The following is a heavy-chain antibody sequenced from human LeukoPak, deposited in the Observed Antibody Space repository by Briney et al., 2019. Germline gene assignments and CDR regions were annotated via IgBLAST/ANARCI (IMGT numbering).Heavy chain of an antibody. CDR2: IYSSGST. Sequence: SETLSPTCSVSGGSIYSHYWSWIRQPAGKGLEWVGRIYSSGSTNYNPSLKSRVTMSVDTSKNQFSLELTSVTAADTAVYYCARGPQFTTSSGWFDPWGQGTLVTVSS. V-gene: IGHV4-4*07. J-gene: IGHJ5*02. CDR1: GGSIYSHY. D-gene: IGHD2-2*01. CDR3: ARGPQFTTSSGWFDP.